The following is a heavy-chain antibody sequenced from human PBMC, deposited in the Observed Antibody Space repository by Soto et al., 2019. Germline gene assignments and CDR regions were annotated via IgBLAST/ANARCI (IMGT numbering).Heavy chain of an antibody. Sequence: SETLSLTCTVSGGSISSSSYYWGWIRQPPGKGLEWIGSIYYSGSTYYNPSLKSRVTISVDTSKNQFSLKLSSVTAADTAVYYCASSRGDSYGYFDYWGQGTLVTVSS. CDR3: ASSRGDSYGYFDY. V-gene: IGHV4-39*01. CDR2: IYYSGST. D-gene: IGHD5-18*01. J-gene: IGHJ4*02. CDR1: GGSISSSSYY.